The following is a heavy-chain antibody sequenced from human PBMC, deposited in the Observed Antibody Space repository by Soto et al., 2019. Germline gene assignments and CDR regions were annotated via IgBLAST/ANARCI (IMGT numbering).Heavy chain of an antibody. D-gene: IGHD6-13*01. Sequence: QVQLVESGGGLVKPGGSLRLSCAASGFTFSDYYMSWIRQAPGKGLEWVSYISSSGSTIYYADSVKGRFTISRDNAKNSLYLQMNSLRAEDTAVYYCARDIPGIAAAGTVLHTPLTDYWGQGTLVTVSS. CDR3: ARDIPGIAAAGTVLHTPLTDY. V-gene: IGHV3-11*01. CDR2: ISSSGSTI. CDR1: GFTFSDYY. J-gene: IGHJ4*02.